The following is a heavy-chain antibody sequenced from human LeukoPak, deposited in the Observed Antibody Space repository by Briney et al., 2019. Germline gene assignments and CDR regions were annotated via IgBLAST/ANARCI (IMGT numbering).Heavy chain of an antibody. Sequence: PGGSLRLSCAASGSTFSSYWMSWVRQAPGKGLEWVANIKQDGSEKYYVDSVKGRFTTSRDNAKNSLYLQMNSLRAEDTAVYYCARDRITMVRGVIKARVGSFDYWGQGTLVTVSS. V-gene: IGHV3-7*04. J-gene: IGHJ4*02. CDR3: ARDRITMVRGVIKARVGSFDY. D-gene: IGHD3-10*01. CDR1: GSTFSSYW. CDR2: IKQDGSEK.